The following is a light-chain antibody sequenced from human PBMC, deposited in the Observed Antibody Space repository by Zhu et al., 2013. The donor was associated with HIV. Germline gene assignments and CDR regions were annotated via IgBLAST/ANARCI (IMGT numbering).Light chain of an antibody. CDR2: DDS. V-gene: IGLV3-21*04. CDR3: QLWDSSSDHMV. Sequence: SYELTQPPSVSLAPGKTARITCGGMNIESKSVHWYQQKPGQAPVLVMYDDSDRPSGIPERFSGSNSGNTATLTISRVEAGDEADYYCQLWDSSSDHMVFGGGTKLTVL. J-gene: IGLJ2*01. CDR1: NIESKS.